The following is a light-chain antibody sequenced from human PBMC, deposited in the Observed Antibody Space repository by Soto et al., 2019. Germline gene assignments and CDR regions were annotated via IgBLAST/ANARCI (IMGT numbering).Light chain of an antibody. J-gene: IGKJ1*01. CDR3: QQSYSTPRRT. CDR1: QSISSY. Sequence: DIQMTQSPSSLSASVGDRVTITCRASQSISSYLNWYQQKPGKAPKLLIYAASSLQSGVPSRFSGSGSGTDFTLTISILQPEDFATYYCQQSYSTPRRTFGQGTKVDIK. CDR2: AAS. V-gene: IGKV1-39*01.